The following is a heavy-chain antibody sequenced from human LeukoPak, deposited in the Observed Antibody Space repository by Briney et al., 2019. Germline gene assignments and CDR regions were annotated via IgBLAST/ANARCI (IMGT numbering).Heavy chain of an antibody. J-gene: IGHJ6*03. CDR2: INHSGST. CDR1: GGSFSGYY. V-gene: IGHV4-34*01. CDR3: ARGYCSSTSCMGYYYMDV. D-gene: IGHD2-2*01. Sequence: PSETLSLTCAVYGGSFSGYYWSWIRQPPGKGLEWIGEINHSGSTNYSPSLKSRVTISVDTSKNQFSLKLSSATTADTAVYYCARGYCSSTSCMGYYYMDVWGKGTTVTVSS.